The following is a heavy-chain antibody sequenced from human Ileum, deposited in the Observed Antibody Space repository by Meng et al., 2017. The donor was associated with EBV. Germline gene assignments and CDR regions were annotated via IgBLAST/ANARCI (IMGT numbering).Heavy chain of an antibody. J-gene: IGHJ4*02. CDR2: IYWDDDK. CDR3: ARRSFAAGSPDY. V-gene: IGHV2-5*02. Sequence: QITLKESGPTLGKPTQTLTLTCTFPGFSLNTGGMAVSWIRQPPGKALEWLALIYWDDDKRYSPSLKTRLTITKDTSKNQVVLTMTNMDPVDTATYYCARRSFAAGSPDYWGQGTLVTVSS. D-gene: IGHD3-10*01. CDR1: GFSLNTGGMA.